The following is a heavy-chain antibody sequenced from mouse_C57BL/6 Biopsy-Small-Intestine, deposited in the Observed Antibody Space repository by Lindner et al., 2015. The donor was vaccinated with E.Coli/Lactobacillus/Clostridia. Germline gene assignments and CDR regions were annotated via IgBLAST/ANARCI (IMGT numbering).Heavy chain of an antibody. CDR2: INPNSGGT. CDR3: AKASPYGDYVMDA. CDR1: GYTFTDFF. J-gene: IGHJ4*01. D-gene: IGHD2-13*01. Sequence: SVKVSCKTSGYTFTDFFMHWVRQAPGQGLEWMGWINPNSGGTDYAQKFQGRVTMTRDTSISAACMELSRLSSDDTAVYYCAKASPYGDYVMDAWGQGTTVTVSS. V-gene: IGHV1S29*02.